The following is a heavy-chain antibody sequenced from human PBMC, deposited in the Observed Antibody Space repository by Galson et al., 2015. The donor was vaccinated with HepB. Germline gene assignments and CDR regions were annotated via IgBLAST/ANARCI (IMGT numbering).Heavy chain of an antibody. Sequence: SLRLSCAASGFIFNTYAMSWVRQTPGKGLEWVSSITAVGASPYYADSVKDRFTISRDNSRNTLFLHMHSLRAEDTAVYYCAKEAVRSGWYSTHPFDSWGQGTLVTVSS. CDR2: ITAVGASP. D-gene: IGHD6-19*01. J-gene: IGHJ4*02. V-gene: IGHV3-23*01. CDR3: AKEAVRSGWYSTHPFDS. CDR1: GFIFNTYA.